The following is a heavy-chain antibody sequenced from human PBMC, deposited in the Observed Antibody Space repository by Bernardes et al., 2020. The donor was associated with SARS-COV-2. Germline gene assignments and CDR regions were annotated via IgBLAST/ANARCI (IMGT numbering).Heavy chain of an antibody. CDR2: FDPEDGET. J-gene: IGHJ5*02. CDR1: GYTPTELS. V-gene: IGHV1-24*01. D-gene: IGHD6-13*01. Sequence: ASVKVSCKVSGYTPTELSMHWVRQAPGKGLEWMGGFDPEDGETIYAQKFQGRVTMTEDTSTDTAYMELSSLRSEDTAVYYCATDFAAAGTYWFDPWGQGTLVTVSS. CDR3: ATDFAAAGTYWFDP.